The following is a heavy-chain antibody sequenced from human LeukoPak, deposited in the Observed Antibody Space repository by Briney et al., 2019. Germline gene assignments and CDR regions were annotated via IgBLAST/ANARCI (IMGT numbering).Heavy chain of an antibody. Sequence: GGSLRLSCAASGFTFTSYAMHWVRQAPGKGLEWVAATSYDGDNKYYADSVKGRFTISRDNSKNTLYLQMNSLREEDTAVYYCAREGYTSSWTSFDGWGQGTLVTVSS. CDR1: GFTFTSYA. D-gene: IGHD6-13*01. V-gene: IGHV3-30*03. CDR2: TSYDGDNK. J-gene: IGHJ4*02. CDR3: AREGYTSSWTSFDG.